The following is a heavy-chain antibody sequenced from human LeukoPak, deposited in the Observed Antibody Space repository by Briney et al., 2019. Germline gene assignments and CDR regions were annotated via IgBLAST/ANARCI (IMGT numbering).Heavy chain of an antibody. CDR1: GYSFTSYW. CDR3: ARLRVQGVTRYYYYGMDV. Sequence: GESLKISCKGSGYSFTSYWIGWVRQMPGKGLEWMGIIYPGDSDTRYSPSFQGQVTISADKSISTAYLQWSSLKASDTAMYYCARLRVQGVTRYYYYGMDVWGQGTTVTVSS. CDR2: IYPGDSDT. D-gene: IGHD4-17*01. J-gene: IGHJ6*02. V-gene: IGHV5-51*01.